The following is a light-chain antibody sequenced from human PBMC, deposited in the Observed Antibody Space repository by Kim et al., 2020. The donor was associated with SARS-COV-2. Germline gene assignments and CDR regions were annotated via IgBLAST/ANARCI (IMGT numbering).Light chain of an antibody. CDR1: YSNIDTHL. Sequence: GQKVTISCSGSYSNIDTHLVCWYQQFPGTAPKLLIYANDRRPSGIPDRFSGSKSGTSATLDIIGLQTGDEADYYCESWDSSLSVHVFGTGTKVTVL. V-gene: IGLV1-51*01. CDR3: ESWDSSLSVHV. J-gene: IGLJ1*01. CDR2: AND.